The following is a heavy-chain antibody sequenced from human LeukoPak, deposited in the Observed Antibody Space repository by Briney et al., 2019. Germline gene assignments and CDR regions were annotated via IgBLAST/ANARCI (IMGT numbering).Heavy chain of an antibody. V-gene: IGHV3-30*18. D-gene: IGHD1-26*01. CDR3: AKGLVGATEGDY. CDR1: GFTFSSYG. Sequence: PGGSLRLSYAASGFTFSSYGMHWVRQAPGKGLEWVAVISYDGSNKYYADSVKGRFTISRDNSKNTLYLQMNSLRAEDAAVYYCAKGLVGATEGDYWGQGTLVTVSS. CDR2: ISYDGSNK. J-gene: IGHJ4*02.